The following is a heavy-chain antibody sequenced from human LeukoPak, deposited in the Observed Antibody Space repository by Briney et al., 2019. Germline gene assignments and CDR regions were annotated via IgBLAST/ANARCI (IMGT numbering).Heavy chain of an antibody. CDR1: GYTFTAHY. Sequence: GASVKVSCKASGYTFTAHYLHWVRQAPGQGLEWMGWINGNSGDTHIARKFQGWVTMTRDTSIRTAYMELRRLTSGDTAVYFCARETSSSWFDYWGQGTLVTVSS. CDR2: INGNSGDT. V-gene: IGHV1-2*04. D-gene: IGHD2-2*01. CDR3: ARETSSSWFDY. J-gene: IGHJ4*02.